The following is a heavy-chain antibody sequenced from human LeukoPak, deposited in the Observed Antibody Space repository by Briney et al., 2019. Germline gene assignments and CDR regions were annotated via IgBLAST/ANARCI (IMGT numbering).Heavy chain of an antibody. Sequence: SGTLSLTCAVSGGSISSSNWWSWVRQPPGKGLEWIGEIYHSGSTNYNPSLKSRVTISVDKSKNQFSLKLSSVTAADTAVYYCARGFRSKSEKNYYGSGNYPRRGYFDYWGQGTLVTVSS. CDR1: GGSISSSNW. D-gene: IGHD3-10*01. CDR2: IYHSGST. CDR3: ARGFRSKSEKNYYGSGNYPRRGYFDY. V-gene: IGHV4-4*02. J-gene: IGHJ4*02.